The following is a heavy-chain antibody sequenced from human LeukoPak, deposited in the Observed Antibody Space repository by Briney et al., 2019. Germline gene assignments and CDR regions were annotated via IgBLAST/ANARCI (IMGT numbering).Heavy chain of an antibody. CDR2: IGAYNGDT. CDR3: TRDHCSGDNCPSFDY. D-gene: IGHD2-15*01. CDR1: GYTFTSFG. V-gene: IGHV1-18*04. Sequence: GASVNVSCKPSGYTFTSFGINWVRQAPGQGLEWMGWIGAYNGDTNYAQKFQGRVTMTTDTSTSTAYMELRSLRSDDTAVYYCTRDHCSGDNCPSFDYWGQGTLVTVSS. J-gene: IGHJ4*02.